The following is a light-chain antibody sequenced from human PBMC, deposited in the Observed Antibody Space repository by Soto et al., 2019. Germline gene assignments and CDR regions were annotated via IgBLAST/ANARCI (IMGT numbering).Light chain of an antibody. CDR3: QHYHSSPIT. J-gene: IGKJ4*01. CDR2: DGA. CDR1: QMIKSW. Sequence: DIQLTQSPSTLSASVGDRVTITCRASQMIKSWLAWYQLKPGKAPKLLIYDGANLESGVPSKFSGSGYGSEFTLTISSLQPEDSATYFCQHYHSSPITFGGGTKVEI. V-gene: IGKV1-5*01.